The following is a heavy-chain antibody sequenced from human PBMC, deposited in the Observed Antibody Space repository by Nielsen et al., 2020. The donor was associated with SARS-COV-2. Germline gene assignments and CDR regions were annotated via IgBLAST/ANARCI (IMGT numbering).Heavy chain of an antibody. Sequence: GESLKISCVASGFTFSDYYMSWIRQAPGKGLEWLSYISSSGTTTHYADSVKGRFTISRDNAKNSLYLQMNSLRAEDTALYYCVRGGYRYGYWGQGTLVTVSS. CDR3: VRGGYRYGY. V-gene: IGHV3-11*01. CDR2: ISSSGTTT. J-gene: IGHJ4*02. CDR1: GFTFSDYY. D-gene: IGHD5-18*01.